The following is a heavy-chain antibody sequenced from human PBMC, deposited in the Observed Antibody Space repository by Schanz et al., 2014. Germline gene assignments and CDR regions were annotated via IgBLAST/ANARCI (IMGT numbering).Heavy chain of an antibody. CDR1: GFTFSSYA. Sequence: EVQLLESGGGLVQPGGSLRLSCAASGFTFSSYAMSWVRQAPGKGLEWVSSISGDHRNTVYADSVKGRFTISRDNSKNTVYIQMNSLRAEDTAVYYCARGGPAYYFDDWGQGTLVTVSS. V-gene: IGHV3-23*01. CDR2: ISGDHRNT. CDR3: ARGGPAYYFDD. J-gene: IGHJ4*02.